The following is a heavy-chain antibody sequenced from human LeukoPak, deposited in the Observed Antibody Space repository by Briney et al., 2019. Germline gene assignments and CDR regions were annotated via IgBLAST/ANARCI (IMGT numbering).Heavy chain of an antibody. J-gene: IGHJ4*02. D-gene: IGHD2-2*01. CDR1: GGSFSGHY. Sequence: SETLSLTCAVYGGSFSGHYWSWIRQPPGKGLEWIGEINHSGSTNYNPSLKSRVTISVDTSKNQFSLKLSSVTAADTAVYYCARGFPLSVIVVVVGVCFDYWGQGTLVTVSS. CDR3: ARGFPLSVIVVVVGVCFDY. V-gene: IGHV4-34*01. CDR2: INHSGST.